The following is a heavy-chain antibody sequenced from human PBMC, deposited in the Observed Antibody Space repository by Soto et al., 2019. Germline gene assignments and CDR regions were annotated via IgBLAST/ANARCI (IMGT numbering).Heavy chain of an antibody. CDR2: INHSGST. CDR1: GGSFSGYY. D-gene: IGHD3-10*01. Sequence: SETLSLTCAVYGGSFSGYYWSWIRQPPGKGLEWIGEINHSGSTNYNPSLKSRATISVDTSKNQFSLKLSSVTAADTAVYYCATCGSSGYYGSGSYSWFDPWGQGTLVTVSS. V-gene: IGHV4-34*01. CDR3: ATCGSSGYYGSGSYSWFDP. J-gene: IGHJ5*02.